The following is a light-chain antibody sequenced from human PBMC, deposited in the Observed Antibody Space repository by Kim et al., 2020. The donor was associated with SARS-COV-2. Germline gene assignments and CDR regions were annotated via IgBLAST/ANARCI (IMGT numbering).Light chain of an antibody. J-gene: IGLJ2*01. CDR3: QSYNRDNVI. V-gene: IGLV6-57*04. Sequence: NFMLTQPHSVSESPGKTVTISCTRSSGSIDDNYVQWYQQRPGGVPTTVIYEDDQRPSGVSDRFSGSIDNSSNSASHTISGLRTEDEADYYCQSYNRDNVIFGGGTQLTVL. CDR1: SGSIDDNY. CDR2: EDD.